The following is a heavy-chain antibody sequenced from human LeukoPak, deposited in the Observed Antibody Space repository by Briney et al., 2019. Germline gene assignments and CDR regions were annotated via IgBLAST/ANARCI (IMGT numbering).Heavy chain of an antibody. D-gene: IGHD2-2*01. CDR2: TYYRSTWYN. Sequence: SQTLSLTCAISGDSVSSNSVTWNWIRQSPSRGLEWLGRTYYRSTWYNDYAVSVRGRITVNPDTSKNQFSLHLNSVTLEDTAVYYCARRLTQYDCFDPWGQGILVTVSS. CDR1: GDSVSSNSVT. CDR3: ARRLTQYDCFDP. J-gene: IGHJ5*02. V-gene: IGHV6-1*01.